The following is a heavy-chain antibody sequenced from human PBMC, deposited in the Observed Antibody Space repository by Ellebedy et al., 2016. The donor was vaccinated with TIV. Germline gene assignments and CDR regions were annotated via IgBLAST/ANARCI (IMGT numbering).Heavy chain of an antibody. J-gene: IGHJ4*02. V-gene: IGHV4-30-4*01. CDR1: GGSINSDDYY. Sequence: SETLSLTCTVSGGSINSDDYYWSWIRQPPGKALEWIGYVFYGGSTYYNPPLKSRITISLDTSKNQFSLKMSSVTAADTAVYYCARAQAKGGNFNFDFWGQGTLVTVSS. D-gene: IGHD4-23*01. CDR2: VFYGGST. CDR3: ARAQAKGGNFNFDF.